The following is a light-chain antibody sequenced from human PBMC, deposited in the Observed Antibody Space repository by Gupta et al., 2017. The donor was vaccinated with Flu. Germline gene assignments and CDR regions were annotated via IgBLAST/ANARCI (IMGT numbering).Light chain of an antibody. CDR2: GVN. Sequence: SALTQPPSASGSPGPSVTISCTGTSSDVGAYNYVSWYLQDPGKAPKLMIYGVNKRPSGVADRFSGSKSGNTASLTVSGLQAEEEADYYCSADAGNNIMVFGGGTKLTVL. CDR1: SSDVGAYNY. J-gene: IGLJ3*02. CDR3: SADAGNNIMV. V-gene: IGLV2-8*01.